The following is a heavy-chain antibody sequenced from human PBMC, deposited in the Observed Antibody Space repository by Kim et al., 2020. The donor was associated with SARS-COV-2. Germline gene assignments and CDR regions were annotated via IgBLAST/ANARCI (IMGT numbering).Heavy chain of an antibody. D-gene: IGHD6-25*01. V-gene: IGHV1-2*02. CDR2: INPNSGDT. Sequence: ASVKVSCKASGYTFTDYYLHWVRQAPGQGLEWMGWINPNSGDTKYAQKFQDRITMTRDTSISTAYMDLSGLTSDDSAVFYCARGSARSRLMAAELWGQG. CDR3: ARGSARSRLMAAEL. J-gene: IGHJ3*01. CDR1: GYTFTDYY.